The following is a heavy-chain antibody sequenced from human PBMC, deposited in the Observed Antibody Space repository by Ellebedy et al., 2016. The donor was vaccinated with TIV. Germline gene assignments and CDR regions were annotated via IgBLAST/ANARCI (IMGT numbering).Heavy chain of an antibody. CDR1: GFQFSSYD. Sequence: LSLTCAASGFQFSSYDVNWVRQAPGRGLEWLSYISSSGSTTKYADSVKGRFTISRDNAKNSLYLQMNSLRAEDTAVYYCARDDSSGYPRYFDYWGQGTLVTVSS. CDR2: ISSSGSTT. J-gene: IGHJ4*02. D-gene: IGHD3-22*01. CDR3: ARDDSSGYPRYFDY. V-gene: IGHV3-48*03.